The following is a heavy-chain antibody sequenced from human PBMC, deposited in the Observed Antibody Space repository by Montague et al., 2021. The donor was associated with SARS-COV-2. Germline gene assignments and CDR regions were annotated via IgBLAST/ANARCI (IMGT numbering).Heavy chain of an antibody. Sequence: SETLSLTCSVSGGSISGYFWSWIRQPAGKGLEWFGRIYPSGGIFDSGRTNYHPSLKSRVTVSIDTSRNQFSLSLNSVTAADTAVYFCARDSDFCSWHEAEDYFDYWGQGILVAVSS. CDR1: GGSISGYF. V-gene: IGHV4-4*07. CDR2: IYPSGGIFDSGRT. CDR3: ARDSDFCSWHEAEDYFDY. J-gene: IGHJ4*02. D-gene: IGHD6-13*01.